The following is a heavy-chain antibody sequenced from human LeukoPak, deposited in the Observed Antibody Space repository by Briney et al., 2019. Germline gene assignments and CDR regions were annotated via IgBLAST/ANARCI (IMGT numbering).Heavy chain of an antibody. J-gene: IGHJ4*02. CDR1: GFTFSSYA. V-gene: IGHV3-23*01. CDR2: ISGSGGST. Sequence: GGSLRLSCAASGFTFSSYAMSWVRQAPGKGLEWVSAISGSGGSTYYADSVKGRFTISRDNSKNTLYLQINSPRAEDTALYYCAKGKTGGAPHDYWGQGTLVTVSS. CDR3: AKGKTGGAPHDY.